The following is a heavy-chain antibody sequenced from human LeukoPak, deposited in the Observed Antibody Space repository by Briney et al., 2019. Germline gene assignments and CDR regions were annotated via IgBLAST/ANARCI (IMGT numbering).Heavy chain of an antibody. CDR1: GFTVSSNY. J-gene: IGHJ4*02. CDR2: IYSGGST. Sequence: GGSLRLSCAASGFTVSSNYMSWVRQAPGKGLEWVSVIYSGGSTYYADSVKGRFTISRDNSKNTLYLQMNSLRAEDTAVYYCASMVRGVSCYFDYWGQGTLVTVSS. CDR3: ASMVRGVSCYFDY. D-gene: IGHD3-10*01. V-gene: IGHV3-66*01.